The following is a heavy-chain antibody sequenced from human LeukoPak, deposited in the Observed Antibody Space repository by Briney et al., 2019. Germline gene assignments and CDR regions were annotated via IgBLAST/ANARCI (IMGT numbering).Heavy chain of an antibody. CDR3: GSLAYDFLGGYYTGGYYYMDV. J-gene: IGHJ6*03. CDR2: ISSSGST. Sequence: SETLSLTCTVSGDSITSSAYYWGWIRQPPGKGLEWIGSISSSGSTNYNPSLKSRVDIFVDMSKNQISLELTSVTAADTAVFYCGSLAYDFLGGYYTGGYYYMDVWGKGTTVIVSS. CDR1: GDSITSSAYY. D-gene: IGHD3-3*01. V-gene: IGHV4-39*01.